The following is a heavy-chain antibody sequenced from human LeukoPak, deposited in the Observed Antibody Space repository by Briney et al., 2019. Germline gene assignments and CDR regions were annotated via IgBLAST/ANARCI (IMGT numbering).Heavy chain of an antibody. CDR3: ARDGADGRGGWFDP. Sequence: PSETLSLTCAVSGYSISSGYYWGWLRQPPGKGLEWIGSIYHSETTYYNPSLRSRVTISVDTSNNHFSLKLNSVTAADTAVYYCARDGADGRGGWFDPWGQGILVTVSS. D-gene: IGHD1-26*01. V-gene: IGHV4-38-2*02. CDR2: IYHSETT. J-gene: IGHJ5*02. CDR1: GYSISSGYY.